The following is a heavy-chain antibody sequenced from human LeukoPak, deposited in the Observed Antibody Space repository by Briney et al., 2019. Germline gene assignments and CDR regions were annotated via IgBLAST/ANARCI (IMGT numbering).Heavy chain of an antibody. CDR3: AREYTTTSTSFDY. CDR1: GGSLSGHY. V-gene: IGHV4-34*01. CDR2: INQSGST. Sequence: SETLSLTCGVYGGSLSGHYWSWIRQPPGKGLEWIGEINQSGSTNYNPSLKSRVTISVDTSKNQLSLKLNPVTAADTAVYYCAREYTTTSTSFDYWGRGTLVTVSS. D-gene: IGHD6-6*01. J-gene: IGHJ4*02.